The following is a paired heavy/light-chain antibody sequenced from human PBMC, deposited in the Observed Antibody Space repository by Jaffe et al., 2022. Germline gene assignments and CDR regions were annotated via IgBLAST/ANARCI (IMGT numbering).Light chain of an antibody. CDR2: GAS. CDR1: QSISSN. V-gene: IGKV3-15*01. J-gene: IGKJ5*01. CDR3: QQYHDWPIT. Sequence: EIVMTQSPATLSVSPGERATLSCWASQSISSNLAWYQQKPGQAPRLLIYGASTRATGFPARFSGSGSGTDFTLTISSLQSEDFAVYYCQQYHDWPITFGQGTRLEIK.
Heavy chain of an antibody. Sequence: QVQLVESGGDVVQPGGSLRLSCATSGFSFSVYGMHWVRQAPGKGLEWVAFTRYDGDYKYYADSVKGRFTISRDNSENTLYLQMNSLRPEDTAVYLCAKVPRSSSSPSYYNYYYMDVWGNGTTVTVSS. CDR1: GFSFSVYG. V-gene: IGHV3-30*02. D-gene: IGHD6-6*01. J-gene: IGHJ6*03. CDR2: TRYDGDYK. CDR3: AKVPRSSSSPSYYNYYYMDV.